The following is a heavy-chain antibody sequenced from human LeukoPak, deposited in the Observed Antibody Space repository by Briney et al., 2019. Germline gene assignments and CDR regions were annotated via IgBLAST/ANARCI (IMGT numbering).Heavy chain of an antibody. V-gene: IGHV1-69*05. D-gene: IGHD3-22*01. J-gene: IGHJ5*02. CDR3: ARVLDRRGYLSWFDP. Sequence: RASVTVSCKASGGTFSSYAIRWVRQAPGQGLEWMGRIIPIFGTSNYAQKFQGRVTISKVESTSTAYMEVSSLRSEDTAVYYCARVLDRRGYLSWFDPWGQGTLVTVSS. CDR2: IIPIFGTS. CDR1: GGTFSSYA.